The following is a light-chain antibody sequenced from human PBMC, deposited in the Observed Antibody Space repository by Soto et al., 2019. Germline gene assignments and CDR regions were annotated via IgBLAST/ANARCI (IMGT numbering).Light chain of an antibody. J-gene: IGLJ2*01. V-gene: IGLV4-69*01. Sequence: QSVLTQSPSASASLGASVKLTCTLSSGHSNNAVAWHQQQPEKGPRYLMKLNSDGSHTKGDGIPDRFSGSRSGTERYLTISSLHSDDEADYYCQTWGTGIHVVFGGGTKLTVL. CDR3: QTWGTGIHVV. CDR1: SGHSNNA. CDR2: LNSDGSH.